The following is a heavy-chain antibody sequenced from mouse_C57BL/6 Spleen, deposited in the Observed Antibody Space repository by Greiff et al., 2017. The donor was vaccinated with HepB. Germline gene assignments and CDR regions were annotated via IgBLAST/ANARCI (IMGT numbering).Heavy chain of an antibody. D-gene: IGHD2-3*01. CDR1: GFTFSDYG. Sequence: EVKLVESGGGLVKPGGSLKLSCAASGFTFSDYGMHWVRQAPEKGLEWVAYISSGSSTIYYADTVKGRFTISRDNAKNTLFLQMTSLRSGDTAMYYWASEGYYWYFDVWGTGTTVTVSS. J-gene: IGHJ1*03. V-gene: IGHV5-17*01. CDR2: ISSGSSTI. CDR3: ASEGYYWYFDV.